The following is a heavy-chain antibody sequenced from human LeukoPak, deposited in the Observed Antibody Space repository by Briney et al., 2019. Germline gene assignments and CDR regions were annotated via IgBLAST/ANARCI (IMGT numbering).Heavy chain of an antibody. CDR2: IYYSGST. CDR1: GGSISSSSYY. J-gene: IGHJ6*03. Sequence: SETLSLTCTVSGGSISSSSYYWGWIRQSPGKGLEWIGNIYYSGSTYYNPSLKSRVTISVDTSKNRFSLKLSSVTAADTAVYYCARHMYYYDSGSYNYYYYMDVWGKGTTVTVSS. V-gene: IGHV4-39*01. D-gene: IGHD3-10*01. CDR3: ARHMYYYDSGSYNYYYYMDV.